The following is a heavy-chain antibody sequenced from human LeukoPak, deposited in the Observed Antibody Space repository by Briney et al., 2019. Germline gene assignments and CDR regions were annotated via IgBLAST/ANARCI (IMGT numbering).Heavy chain of an antibody. CDR3: TKTNSGWYRVGGFDH. CDR1: GFNFDDYA. CDR2: ISWNRGSI. J-gene: IGHJ4*02. Sequence: GGSLRLSCAASGFNFDDYAMHWLRQAPGKGLEWVSGISWNRGSIGYADSVKGRFTISRDNAKNSLYLQMNSLRAEDTALYYCTKTNSGWYRVGGFDHWGQGTLVAVSS. V-gene: IGHV3-9*01. D-gene: IGHD6-19*01.